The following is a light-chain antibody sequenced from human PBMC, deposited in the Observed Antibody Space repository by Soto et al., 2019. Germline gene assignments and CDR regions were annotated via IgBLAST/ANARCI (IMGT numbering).Light chain of an antibody. J-gene: IGKJ1*01. V-gene: IGKV3-15*01. CDR2: ATS. CDR1: RSVDTD. CDR3: HQYYNRPPWT. Sequence: EIVLTQSPGTLSLSPGDIATLSCRASRSVDTDLAWYQQKPGQAPRLLVFATSARATGVPDRFRGSRSGTDFTLTISSLQPEDSATYYCHQYYNRPPWTFGQGTKVDIK.